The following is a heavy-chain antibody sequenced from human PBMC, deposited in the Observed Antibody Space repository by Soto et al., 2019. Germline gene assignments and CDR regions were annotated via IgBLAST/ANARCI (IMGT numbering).Heavy chain of an antibody. J-gene: IGHJ6*01. CDR1: GGSISSSSHH. V-gene: IGHV4-39*01. D-gene: IGHD2-15*01. Sequence: SENLSLTYNVSGGSISSSSHHWGWIRQPPGKGMEWIGSINHRGTTYDNTPLKRQITKPVDTTKNQYDLRLRSMTAADTAVYYCARHKDCSGGSCNAVGYYYGLDVWGQGTTVT. CDR3: ARHKDCSGGSCNAVGYYYGLDV. CDR2: INHRGTT.